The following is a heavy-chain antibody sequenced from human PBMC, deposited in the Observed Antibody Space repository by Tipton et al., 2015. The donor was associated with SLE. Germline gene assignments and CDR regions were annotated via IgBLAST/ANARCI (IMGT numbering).Heavy chain of an antibody. J-gene: IGHJ4*02. CDR2: IYYSGST. V-gene: IGHV4-39*07. D-gene: IGHD2-15*01. Sequence: TLSLTCTVSGGSISSSSYYWGWIRQPPGKGLEWIGSIYYSGSTYYNPSLKGRVTISVDTSKNQCSLKLSSVTAADTAVYYCATPSTTLGGSGWHWGQGTLVTVSS. CDR3: ATPSTTLGGSGWH. CDR1: GGSISSSSYY.